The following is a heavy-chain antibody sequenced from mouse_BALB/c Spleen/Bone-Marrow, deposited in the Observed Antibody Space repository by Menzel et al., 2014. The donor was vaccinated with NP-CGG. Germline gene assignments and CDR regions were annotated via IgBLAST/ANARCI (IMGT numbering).Heavy chain of an antibody. Sequence: EVHLVESGGGLVQPGGSLRLSCATSGFTSTDYYMSWVRQPPGKALEWLAFIRNKANGYTTEYSASVKGRFTISRDNSQSILYLQMNTLRAEDSATYYCARDMGLLRFDYWGHGTTLTVSS. CDR3: ARDMGLLRFDY. V-gene: IGHV7-3*02. CDR1: GFTSTDYY. J-gene: IGHJ2*01. D-gene: IGHD1-1*01. CDR2: IRNKANGYTT.